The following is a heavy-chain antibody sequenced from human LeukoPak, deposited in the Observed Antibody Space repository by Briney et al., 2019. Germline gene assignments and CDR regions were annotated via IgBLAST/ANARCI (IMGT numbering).Heavy chain of an antibody. CDR3: ARVIDSGSYSNFDY. J-gene: IGHJ4*02. V-gene: IGHV3-48*04. Sequence: GGSLRLSCAASGFTFSSYSMNWVPQAPGKGLEWVSYISSSSSTIYYADSVKGRFTISRDNAKNSLYLQMNSLRAEDTAVYYCARVIDSGSYSNFDYWGQGTLVTVSS. CDR1: GFTFSSYS. D-gene: IGHD1-26*01. CDR2: ISSSSSTI.